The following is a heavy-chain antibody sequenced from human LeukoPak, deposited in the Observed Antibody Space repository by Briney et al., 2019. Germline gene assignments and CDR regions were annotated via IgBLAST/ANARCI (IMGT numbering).Heavy chain of an antibody. Sequence: GGSLRLSCAASGFTFSNYARTWVRQAPVKGLEWVSGISGSGDSTYYADSVKGRFTISRDNSKNTLYLQMNSLRAEDTALYYCTRTRGCSSTSCYADYWGQGTLVTVSS. J-gene: IGHJ4*02. D-gene: IGHD2-2*01. V-gene: IGHV3-23*01. CDR2: ISGSGDST. CDR1: GFTFSNYA. CDR3: TRTRGCSSTSCYADY.